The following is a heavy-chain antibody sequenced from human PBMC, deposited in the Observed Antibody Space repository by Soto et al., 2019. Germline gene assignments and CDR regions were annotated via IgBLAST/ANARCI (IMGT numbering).Heavy chain of an antibody. CDR1: GFIFNTYG. CDR3: AKDLQWLVKVFDY. CDR2: ISYDGSDK. J-gene: IGHJ4*02. D-gene: IGHD6-19*01. V-gene: IGHV3-30*18. Sequence: GGSLRLSCAVSGFIFNTYGMHWVRLAPGKGLEWVAVISYDGSDKYYADSVKGRFTISRDNSKNTLYLQMNSLRAEDTAVYYCAKDLQWLVKVFDYWGQGTLVTVSS.